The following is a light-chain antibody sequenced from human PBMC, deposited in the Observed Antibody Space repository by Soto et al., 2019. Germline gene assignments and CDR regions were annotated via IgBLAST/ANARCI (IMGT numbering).Light chain of an antibody. CDR3: QQTDSTPPIT. CDR1: QSISSW. V-gene: IGKV1-5*01. Sequence: DMQMTQSPSTLSASVGDRVTITCRASQSISSWLAWYQQKPGKAPKLLIYDASSLESGVPSRFSGSGSGTDFTLTISSLQPEDSGTYYCQQTDSTPPITFGQGTRLEIK. CDR2: DAS. J-gene: IGKJ5*01.